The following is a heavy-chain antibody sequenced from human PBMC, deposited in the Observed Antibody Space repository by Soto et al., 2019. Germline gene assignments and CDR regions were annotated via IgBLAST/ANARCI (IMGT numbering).Heavy chain of an antibody. V-gene: IGHV1-3*01. CDR2: INGGNGDT. CDR3: ARADCSSNTCYFYYGMDV. D-gene: IGHD2-2*01. CDR1: GYTLSTYA. Sequence: GASVKVSCKASGYTLSTYAMHWVRQAPGQRPEWMGWINGGNGDTKYSQRFQGRVTITRDTSASTDYMELSSLTSEDTAVYYCARADCSSNTCYFYYGMDVWGQGTTVTVSS. J-gene: IGHJ6*02.